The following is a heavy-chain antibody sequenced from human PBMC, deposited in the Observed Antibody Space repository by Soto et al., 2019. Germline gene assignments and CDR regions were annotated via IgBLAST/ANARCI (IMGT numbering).Heavy chain of an antibody. CDR2: ISSSSSYT. CDR1: GFPFSDYY. Sequence: PGGSLRLSCAASGFPFSDYYMSWIRQAPGKGLEWVSYISSSSSYTNYADSVKGRFTISRDNAKNSLYLQMNSLRAEDTAVYYCARDRHCSSTSCPPANWFDPWGQGTLVTVSS. V-gene: IGHV3-11*05. J-gene: IGHJ5*02. D-gene: IGHD2-2*01. CDR3: ARDRHCSSTSCPPANWFDP.